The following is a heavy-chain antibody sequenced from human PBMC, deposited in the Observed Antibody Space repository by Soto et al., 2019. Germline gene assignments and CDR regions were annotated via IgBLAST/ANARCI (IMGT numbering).Heavy chain of an antibody. J-gene: IGHJ3*02. CDR3: ARVLGYYDSRGSRSAFDI. CDR1: GFTFSSYS. Sequence: PGGSLRLSCAASGFTFSSYSMNWVRQAPGKGLEWASSISSSSSYIYYADSVKGRFTISRDNAKNSLYLQMNSLRTEDTAVYYCARVLGYYDSRGSRSAFDIGGKGTMVTVSS. CDR2: ISSSSSYI. D-gene: IGHD3-22*01. V-gene: IGHV3-21*01.